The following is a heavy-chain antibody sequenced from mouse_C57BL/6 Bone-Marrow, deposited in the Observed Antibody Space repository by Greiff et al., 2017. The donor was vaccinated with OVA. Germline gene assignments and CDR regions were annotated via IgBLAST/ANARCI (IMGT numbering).Heavy chain of an antibody. Sequence: QVQLQQPGTELVKPGASVKLSCKASGYTFTSYWMHWVKQRPGQGLEWIGNINPSTGGTNYNEKFKSKATLTVDKSSSTAYMQLSSLTSEDSAVEYCARSRRQNYYVCAYWGQGTLVTVSA. D-gene: IGHD1-1*01. CDR2: INPSTGGT. CDR3: ARSRRQNYYVCAY. CDR1: GYTFTSYW. V-gene: IGHV1-53*01. J-gene: IGHJ3*01.